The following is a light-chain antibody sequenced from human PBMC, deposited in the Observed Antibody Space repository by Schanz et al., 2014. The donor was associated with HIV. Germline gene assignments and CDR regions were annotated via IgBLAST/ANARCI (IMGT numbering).Light chain of an antibody. CDR3: QQYGSSPRT. CDR1: QVVSSNY. Sequence: EIVLTQSPGTLSLSPGERATLRCRATQVVSSNYLAWYQQKPGLAPRLLIYGASSRATGIPDRFSGSGSGTDFTLTISRLEPEDFAVYYCQQYGSSPRTFGGGTKVEIK. CDR2: GAS. J-gene: IGKJ4*01. V-gene: IGKV3-20*01.